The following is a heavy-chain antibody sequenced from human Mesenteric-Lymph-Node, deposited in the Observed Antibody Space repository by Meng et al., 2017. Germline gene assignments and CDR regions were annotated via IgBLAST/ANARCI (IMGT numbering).Heavy chain of an antibody. CDR3: ARGRDYDFWSGYHYGMDV. D-gene: IGHD3-3*01. CDR1: GGSVSSGSYY. J-gene: IGHJ6*02. Sequence: SETLSLTCTVSGGSVSSGSYYWSWIRQPPGKGLEWIGYIYYSGSTNYNPSLKSRVTISVDTSKNQFSLKLSSGTAADTAVYYCARGRDYDFWSGYHYGMDVWGQGTTVTVSS. V-gene: IGHV4-61*01. CDR2: IYYSGST.